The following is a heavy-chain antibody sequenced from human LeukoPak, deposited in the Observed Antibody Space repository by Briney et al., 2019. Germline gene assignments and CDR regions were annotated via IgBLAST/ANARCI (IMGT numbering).Heavy chain of an antibody. J-gene: IGHJ4*02. Sequence: GESLKISCKGSGYSFASSWIGWVRQMPGKGLEWMGIIYPGDSDTRYSPSFQGQVTIAADKSISTAYLQWSSLKASDTAMYYCAIYSDTYYFDHWGQGTLVTVSS. CDR2: IYPGDSDT. V-gene: IGHV5-51*01. D-gene: IGHD1-26*01. CDR1: GYSFASSW. CDR3: AIYSDTYYFDH.